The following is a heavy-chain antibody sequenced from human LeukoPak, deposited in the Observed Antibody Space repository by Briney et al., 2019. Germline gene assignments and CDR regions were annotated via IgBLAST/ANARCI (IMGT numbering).Heavy chain of an antibody. CDR3: ARDNSVGDNAWWFDP. CDR2: INPVGGVT. J-gene: IGHJ5*02. V-gene: IGHV1-46*01. CDR1: GYIFTNYY. D-gene: IGHD1-26*01. Sequence: ASVKVSCKASGYIFTNYYLYWVRQAPGQGLEWMGVINPVGGVTTYAQRFQGRVTMTRDMSTSTDYMELSSLRSEGTAIYYCARDNSVGDNAWWFDPWGQGTLVTVSS.